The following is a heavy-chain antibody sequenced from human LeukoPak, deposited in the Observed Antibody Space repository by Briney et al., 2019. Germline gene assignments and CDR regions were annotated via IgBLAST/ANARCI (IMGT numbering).Heavy chain of an antibody. CDR3: ASRGDSSGYPLTY. Sequence: GASVKVSCKASGYTFTGYYMHWVRQAPGQGLEWMRWINPNSGGTNYAQKFQGRVTMTRDTSISAAYMELSRLRSDDTAVYYCASRGDSSGYPLTYWGQGTLVTVSS. J-gene: IGHJ4*02. V-gene: IGHV1-2*02. CDR1: GYTFTGYY. D-gene: IGHD3-22*01. CDR2: INPNSGGT.